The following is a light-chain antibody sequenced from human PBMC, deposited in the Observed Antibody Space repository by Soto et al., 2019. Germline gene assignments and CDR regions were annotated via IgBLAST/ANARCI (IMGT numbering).Light chain of an antibody. CDR1: SSDFCSYNL. V-gene: IGLV2-23*02. CDR3: CSYAGSSTYV. CDR2: EVS. Sequence: QSALAQPASVSGSPGQSITISCTGTSSDFCSYNLVSLYQQHPGKAPKLIIYEVSKRPSGVSNRFSGSKSGNTASLTISGLQAEDEADYYCCSYAGSSTYVFGTGTKVTV. J-gene: IGLJ1*01.